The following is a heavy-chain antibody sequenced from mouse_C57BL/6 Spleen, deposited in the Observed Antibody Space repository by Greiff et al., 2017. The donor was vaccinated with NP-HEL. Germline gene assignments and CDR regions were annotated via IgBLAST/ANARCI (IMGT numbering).Heavy chain of an antibody. CDR2: ISSGGSYT. CDR1: GFTFSSYG. D-gene: IGHD3-2*02. CDR3: ARQDSSEAPFDY. J-gene: IGHJ2*01. V-gene: IGHV5-6*01. Sequence: EVKLMESGGDLVKPGGSLKLSCAASGFTFSSYGMSWVRQTPDKRLEWVATISSGGSYTYYPDSVKGRFTISRDNAKNTLYLQMSSLKSEDTAMYYCARQDSSEAPFDYWGQGTTLTGSS.